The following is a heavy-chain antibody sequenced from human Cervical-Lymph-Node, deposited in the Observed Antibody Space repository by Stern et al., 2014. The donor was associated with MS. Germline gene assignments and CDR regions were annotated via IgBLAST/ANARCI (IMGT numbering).Heavy chain of an antibody. Sequence: QVTLKESGPTVVKPTETLTLTCTISGFSLTSIGVGVGWIRQPPGKALEGWLPIYWDDDKRYKPSLKSRLTITKDTSKNQVVLRMTNMDPADTATYFCAHSPVTGGGLKFDYWGQGTLVTVSS. CDR1: GFSLTSIGVG. CDR2: IYWDDDK. CDR3: AHSPVTGGGLKFDY. J-gene: IGHJ4*02. V-gene: IGHV2-5*02. D-gene: IGHD7-27*01.